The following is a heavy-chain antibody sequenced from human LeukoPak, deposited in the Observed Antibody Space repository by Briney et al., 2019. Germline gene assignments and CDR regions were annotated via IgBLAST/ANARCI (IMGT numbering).Heavy chain of an antibody. CDR1: GFTFSSYS. V-gene: IGHV3-48*01. D-gene: IGHD6-25*01. Sequence: GGSLRLSCAASGFTFSSYSMNWVRQAPGKGLEWVSYISSSGSTIYYADSVKGRFTISRDNAKNSLYLQVNSLRAEDTAVYYCARVVIGSGCLVYWGQGTLVTVSS. J-gene: IGHJ4*02. CDR2: ISSSGSTI. CDR3: ARVVIGSGCLVY.